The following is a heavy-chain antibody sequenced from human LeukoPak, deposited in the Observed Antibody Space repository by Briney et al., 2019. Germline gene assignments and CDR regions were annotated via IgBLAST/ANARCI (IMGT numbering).Heavy chain of an antibody. CDR1: GFTFSSYA. D-gene: IGHD2-21*02. CDR2: ISYDGSNK. Sequence: GGSLRLSCAASGFTFSSYAMHWVRQAPGKGLEWVAVISYDGSNKYYADSVKGRFTISRDNSKNTLYLQMNSLRAEDTAVYYCARGDSYYYYYMDVWGKGTTVTVSS. J-gene: IGHJ6*03. CDR3: ARGDSYYYYYMDV. V-gene: IGHV3-30*04.